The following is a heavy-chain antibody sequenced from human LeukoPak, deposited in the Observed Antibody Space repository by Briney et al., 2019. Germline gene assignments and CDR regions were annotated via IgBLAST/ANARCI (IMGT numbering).Heavy chain of an antibody. J-gene: IGHJ5*02. D-gene: IGHD3-10*01. V-gene: IGHV4-4*07. CDR2: IYTSGST. Sequence: SETLSLTCTVSGGSISYYYWSWIRQPAGKGLEWIGRIYTSGSTNYNPSLKSRVTMSIDTSNNQFSLRLRFVTAADTAVYYCARDSGTTGEVKFDPWGQGTLVTVSS. CDR1: GGSISYYY. CDR3: ARDSGTTGEVKFDP.